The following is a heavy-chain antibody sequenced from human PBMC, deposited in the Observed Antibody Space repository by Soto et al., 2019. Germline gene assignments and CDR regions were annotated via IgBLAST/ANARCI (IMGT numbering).Heavy chain of an antibody. D-gene: IGHD2-21*02. J-gene: IGHJ3*02. CDR1: GYTFTSYA. CDR2: INACNGNT. CDR3: ARKRVTPPPNYAFYI. Sequence: QVQLVQSGAEVKKPGASVKVSCKASGYTFTSYAMHWVRQAPGQRLEWMGWINACNGNTKYSQKCQGRVTITRDTSASTSYMELSSLRSEDTAVYYCARKRVTPPPNYAFYILGQGTMVTVSS. V-gene: IGHV1-3*01.